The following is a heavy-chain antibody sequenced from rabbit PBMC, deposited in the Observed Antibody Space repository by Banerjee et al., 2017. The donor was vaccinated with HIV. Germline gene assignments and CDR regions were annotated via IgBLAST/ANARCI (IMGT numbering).Heavy chain of an antibody. J-gene: IGHJ4*01. CDR1: GFSFSSSYW. CDR2: IVAGSSDST. V-gene: IGHV1S45*01. CDR3: ARAGGFENYFNL. D-gene: IGHD1-1*01. Sequence: QEQLEESGGDLVKPEGSLTLTCTASGFSFSSSYWIRWVRQAPGKGLEWIGCIVAGSSDSTYYASWAKGRFTISKTSSTTVTLQVTSLTAADTATYFCARAGGFENYFNLWGQGTLVTVS.